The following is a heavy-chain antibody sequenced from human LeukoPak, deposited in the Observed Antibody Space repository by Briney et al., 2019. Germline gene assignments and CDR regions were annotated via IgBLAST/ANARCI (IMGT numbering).Heavy chain of an antibody. J-gene: IGHJ4*02. CDR2: VYYSGST. CDR3: ARDRPYSGSHGGDY. V-gene: IGHV4-61*08. CDR1: GGSISSGGYS. Sequence: PSETLSPTCAVSGGSISSGGYSWSWIRQPPGKGLEWIGYVYYSGSTNYNPSLKSRVTISADTSKNQFSLKVRSVTAADTAVYYCARDRPYSGSHGGDYWGQGTLVTVAS. D-gene: IGHD1-26*01.